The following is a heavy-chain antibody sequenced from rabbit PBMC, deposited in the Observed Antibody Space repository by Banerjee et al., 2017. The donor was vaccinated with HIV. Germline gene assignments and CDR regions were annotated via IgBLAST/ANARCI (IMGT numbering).Heavy chain of an antibody. CDR1: GFSFSSGYD. J-gene: IGHJ3*01. CDR2: SYTSSGST. Sequence: QEQLVASGGGLVKPGASLTLTCKASGFSFSSGYDMCWVRQPPGKGLEWIACSYTSSGSTVYATWAKGRFTISRTSSTTVALQMTSLTAADTATYFCARDIWAVSSYLGLWGQGTLVTVS. D-gene: IGHD8-1*01. V-gene: IGHV1S45*01. CDR3: ARDIWAVSSYLGL.